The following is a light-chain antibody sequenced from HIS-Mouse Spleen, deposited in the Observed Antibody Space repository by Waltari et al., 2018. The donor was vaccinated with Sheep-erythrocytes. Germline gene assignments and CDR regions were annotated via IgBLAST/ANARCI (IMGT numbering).Light chain of an antibody. V-gene: IGLV2-23*01. CDR2: EGS. CDR1: SRDVGTSNL. CDR3: CSYAGSSTPWV. J-gene: IGLJ3*02. Sequence: QSALTQPASVSGSPGQSIPIPCTGTSRDVGTSNLVSWYQQHPGKAPKLMIYEGSKRPSGVSNRFSGSKSGNTASLTISGLQAEDEADYYCCSYAGSSTPWVFGGGTKLTVL.